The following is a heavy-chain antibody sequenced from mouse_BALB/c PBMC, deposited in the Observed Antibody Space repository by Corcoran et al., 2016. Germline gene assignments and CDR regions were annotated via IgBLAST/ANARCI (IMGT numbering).Heavy chain of an antibody. Sequence: EVQLQQSGPELVKPGASVKMSCKASGYTFTSYVMHWVKQKPGQGLEWIGYINPYNDGTKYNEKFKGKATLTSDKSSSTAYMALSSLTSEDSAVDHWASYYDYAMDYWGLGTSVTVSS. CDR3: ASYYDYAMDY. J-gene: IGHJ4*01. D-gene: IGHD2-4*01. CDR2: INPYNDGT. V-gene: IGHV1S136*01. CDR1: GYTFTSYV.